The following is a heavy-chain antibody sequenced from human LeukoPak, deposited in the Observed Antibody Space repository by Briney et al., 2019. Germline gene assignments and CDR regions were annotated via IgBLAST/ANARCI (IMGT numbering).Heavy chain of an antibody. CDR3: ARANTETYYYDSSGYYSFDY. CDR1: GGTFSSYA. J-gene: IGHJ4*02. V-gene: IGHV1-69*06. CDR2: IIPIFGTA. Sequence: ASVKVSCKASGGTFSSYAISWVRQAPGQGLEWMGGIIPIFGTANYAQKFQGRVTITADKSTSTAYMELSSLRSEDTAVYYCARANTETYYYDSSGYYSFDYWGQGTLVTVSS. D-gene: IGHD3-22*01.